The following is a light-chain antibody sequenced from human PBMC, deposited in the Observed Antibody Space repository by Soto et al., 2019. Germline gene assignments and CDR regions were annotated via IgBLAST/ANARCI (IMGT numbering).Light chain of an antibody. CDR1: SSNIGAGYD. V-gene: IGLV1-40*01. J-gene: IGLJ2*01. CDR3: QSYDSSLSGYVI. Sequence: QSVLTQPPSVSGAPGQRVIISCTGSSSNIGAGYDVHWYQQLLGTAPKLLIYGNTNRPSGVPDRFSGSRSATSASLAITGLQAEDEADYYCQSYDSSLSGYVIFGGGTKFTVL. CDR2: GNT.